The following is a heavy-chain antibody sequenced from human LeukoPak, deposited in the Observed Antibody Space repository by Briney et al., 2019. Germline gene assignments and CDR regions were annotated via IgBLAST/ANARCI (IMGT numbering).Heavy chain of an antibody. CDR3: ARLGRKTTVVPPDFDC. Sequence: SETLSLTCSVSGGSIRSDYWSWVRKPPWKGLQWIGYIHYSGSPNYNASLKSRITMSVDMSKNQFSLKLTSVTAADPAVYYCARLGRKTTVVPPDFDCWGQGTLVNVAS. V-gene: IGHV4-59*01. D-gene: IGHD4-23*01. J-gene: IGHJ4*02. CDR2: IHYSGSP. CDR1: GGSIRSDY.